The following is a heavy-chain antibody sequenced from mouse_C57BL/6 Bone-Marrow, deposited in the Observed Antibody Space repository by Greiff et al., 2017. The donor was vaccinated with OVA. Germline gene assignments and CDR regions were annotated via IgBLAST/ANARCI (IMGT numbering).Heavy chain of an antibody. J-gene: IGHJ4*01. Sequence: QVQLQQPGAELVKPGASVKLSCKASGYTLTSYWMQWVKQRPGQGLEWIGEIDPSDSYTNYNQQFTGKATLTVDTSSSTAYMQLSILTSEDSAVYYCALEAYDDPDMGYWGQGTAVTVSS. CDR3: ALEAYDDPDMGY. CDR2: IDPSDSYT. D-gene: IGHD2-3*01. V-gene: IGHV1-50*01. CDR1: GYTLTSYW.